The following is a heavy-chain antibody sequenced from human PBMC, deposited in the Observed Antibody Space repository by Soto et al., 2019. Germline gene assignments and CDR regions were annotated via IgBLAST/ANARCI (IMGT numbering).Heavy chain of an antibody. V-gene: IGHV3-73*01. Sequence: EVQLVESGGGLVQSGGSLKLSCAASGFTLSGSAIHWVRQASGKGLEWVGRIRSKANSYATAYAASVKGRFTISRDDSKNTAYLQMNSLKTEDTAIYYCTRRGVVQDYMDVWGKGTTVAVSS. CDR3: TRRGVVQDYMDV. D-gene: IGHD2-2*01. CDR2: IRSKANSYAT. CDR1: GFTLSGSA. J-gene: IGHJ6*03.